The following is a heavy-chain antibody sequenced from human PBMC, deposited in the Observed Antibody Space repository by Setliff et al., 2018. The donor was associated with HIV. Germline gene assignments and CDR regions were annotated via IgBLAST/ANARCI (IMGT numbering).Heavy chain of an antibody. J-gene: IGHJ6*03. CDR2: IYYSGTT. Sequence: ASETLSLTCTVSGDSVSSASYYWSWIRQPPGKGLEWIGYIYYSGTTKYNPSLKSRVTISVDTSKNQFSLKLSSVTAADTAVYYCASEAWTSYRSSSGYYYYYMDVWGKGTTVTVSS. CDR1: GDSVSSASYY. V-gene: IGHV4-61*01. CDR3: ASEAWTSYRSSSGYYYYYMDV. D-gene: IGHD6-6*01.